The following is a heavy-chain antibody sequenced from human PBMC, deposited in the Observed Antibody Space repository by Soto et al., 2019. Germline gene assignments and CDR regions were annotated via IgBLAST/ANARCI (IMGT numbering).Heavy chain of an antibody. J-gene: IGHJ4*02. CDR2: IHWNDDR. Sequence: QITLKESGPTLVKPTQTLTLTCTFSGFSLSTNGMGVGWIRQPPGKALEWLALIHWNDDRRYSPSLESRLTSTKDTSQNQVVLTVANVDPVDTATYYCAQVRCGQICSPIHFDNWGQGTLVTVSS. CDR1: GFSLSTNGMG. CDR3: AQVRCGQICSPIHFDN. V-gene: IGHV2-5*01. D-gene: IGHD2-21*01.